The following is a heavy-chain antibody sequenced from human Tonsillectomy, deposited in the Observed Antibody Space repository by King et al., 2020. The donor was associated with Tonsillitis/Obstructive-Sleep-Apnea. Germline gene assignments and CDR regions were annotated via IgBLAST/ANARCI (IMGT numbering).Heavy chain of an antibody. D-gene: IGHD3-10*01. V-gene: IGHV3-30*03. J-gene: IGHJ2*01. CDR1: GFTFSSYG. CDR3: AAQWFVDWYFDL. Sequence: VQLQESGGGVVQPGRSLRLSCAASGFTFSSYGMHWVRQAPGKGLEWVAVISYDGSNKYYADSVKGRFTISRDNSKNTLYLQMNSLRPEDTAVYYCAAQWFVDWYFDLWGRGTLVTVSS. CDR2: ISYDGSNK.